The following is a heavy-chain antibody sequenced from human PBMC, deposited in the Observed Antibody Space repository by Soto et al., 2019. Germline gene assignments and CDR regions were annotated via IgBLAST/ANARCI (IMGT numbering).Heavy chain of an antibody. CDR3: ARFLGGGSNSRVDT. Sequence: APEEGSCRASGYTFTRYGSSWVRQPPGQGLKWMGWISAYNGNTNYAQKLQGRVTMTTDTSTSTAYMELRSLRSDDTAGYYYARFLGGGSNSRVDTWWQVSQGTVSP. CDR2: ISAYNGNT. J-gene: IGHJ5*02. V-gene: IGHV1-18*01. D-gene: IGHD2-15*01. CDR1: GYTFTRYG.